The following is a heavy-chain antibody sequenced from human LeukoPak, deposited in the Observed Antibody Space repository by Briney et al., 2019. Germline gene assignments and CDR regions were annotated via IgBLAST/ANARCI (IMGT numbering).Heavy chain of an antibody. D-gene: IGHD1-26*01. CDR1: GFTFSSSA. Sequence: GGSLRLSCAASGFTFSSSALSWVRQAPGKGLEWVSAISGGGGSTYYADSVKGRFTISRDNSKNTLYLQVNSLRAEDTAVYYCAKGGKWDVTPFDYWGQGTLVTVSS. CDR2: ISGGGGST. J-gene: IGHJ4*02. V-gene: IGHV3-23*01. CDR3: AKGGKWDVTPFDY.